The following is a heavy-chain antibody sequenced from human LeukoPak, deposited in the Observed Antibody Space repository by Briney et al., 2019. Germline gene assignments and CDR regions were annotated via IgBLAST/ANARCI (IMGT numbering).Heavy chain of an antibody. Sequence: ASVKVSCKASGYTFTSYYIHWVRQATGQGLEWMGWMNPNSGNTGYAQKFQGRVTMTRNTSISTAYMELSSLRSEDTAVYYCARWCPHAGYLVYYYYYGMDVWGQGTTVTVSS. CDR1: GYTFTSYY. CDR2: MNPNSGNT. V-gene: IGHV1-8*02. D-gene: IGHD4/OR15-4a*01. CDR3: ARWCPHAGYLVYYYYYGMDV. J-gene: IGHJ6*02.